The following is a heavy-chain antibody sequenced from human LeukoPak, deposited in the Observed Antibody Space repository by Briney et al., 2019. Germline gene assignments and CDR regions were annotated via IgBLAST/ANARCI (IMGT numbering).Heavy chain of an antibody. Sequence: PSETLSLTCTVSGVSISSSNSYWGWIRQPPGKGLEWIGSIYYSGNTYYNASLKSQVSISIDTSKNQFSLRLTSVTAADTAVYYCSAGEGYYDSSDYYSAWAFNVWGQGTMVTVSS. J-gene: IGHJ3*01. D-gene: IGHD3-22*01. CDR3: SAGEGYYDSSDYYSAWAFNV. CDR2: IYYSGNT. V-gene: IGHV4-39*01. CDR1: GVSISSSNSY.